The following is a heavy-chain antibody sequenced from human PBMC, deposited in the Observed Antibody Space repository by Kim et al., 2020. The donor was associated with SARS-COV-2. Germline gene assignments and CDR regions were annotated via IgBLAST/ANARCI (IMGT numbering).Heavy chain of an antibody. J-gene: IGHJ4*02. CDR2: T. V-gene: IGHV1-46*01. Sequence: TRYAQKFQGRVTMTSDTSTSTVYLDLSSLGSEDTAIYYCVREKSGGFFDYWGPGTLVTVSS. CDR3: VREKSGGFFDY. D-gene: IGHD2-15*01.